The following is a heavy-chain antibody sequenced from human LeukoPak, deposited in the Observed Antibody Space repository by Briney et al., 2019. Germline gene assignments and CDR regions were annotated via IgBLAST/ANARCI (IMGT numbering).Heavy chain of an antibody. CDR2: FIPIFGTA. J-gene: IGHJ4*02. V-gene: IGHV1-69*05. Sequence: SVKVSCKASGGTFSSYAISWVRQAPGQGLEWMGGFIPIFGTANYAQKFQGRVTITTDESTSTAYMELSSLRSEDTAVYYCAKGGSGIDLDYWGQGTLVTVSS. D-gene: IGHD3-10*01. CDR1: GGTFSSYA. CDR3: AKGGSGIDLDY.